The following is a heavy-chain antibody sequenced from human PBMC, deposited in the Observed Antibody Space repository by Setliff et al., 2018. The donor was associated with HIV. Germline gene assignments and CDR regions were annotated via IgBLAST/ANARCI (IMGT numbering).Heavy chain of an antibody. V-gene: IGHV3-7*01. J-gene: IGHJ6*03. Sequence: GESLRLSCAASGFSFSSYWMSWVRQAPGKGLEWVANIKQDGSEKYYVNSGRGRFTITRDNAKNSLYLQMNSLRAEDTVVYYCARDATRGGDMDVWAKGTTVTVSS. CDR1: GFSFSSYW. D-gene: IGHD2-15*01. CDR3: ARDATRGGDMDV. CDR2: IKQDGSEK.